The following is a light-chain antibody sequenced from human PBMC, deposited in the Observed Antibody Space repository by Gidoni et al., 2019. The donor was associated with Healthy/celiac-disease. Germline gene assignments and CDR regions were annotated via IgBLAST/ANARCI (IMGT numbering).Light chain of an antibody. Sequence: DIQMTQSPSSLSASVGDRVTITCQASQVISNYLNWYQQKPGKAPKLLIYDASNLETGVPSRFSGSGSGTDFTFTISSLQPEDIATYYCQQYDNLPLTFXXXTRLEIK. CDR2: DAS. J-gene: IGKJ5*01. CDR3: QQYDNLPLT. V-gene: IGKV1-33*01. CDR1: QVISNY.